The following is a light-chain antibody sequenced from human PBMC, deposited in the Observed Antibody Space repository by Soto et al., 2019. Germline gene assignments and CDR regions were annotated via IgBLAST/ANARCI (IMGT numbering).Light chain of an antibody. CDR3: QQYDNFPLT. CDR1: QGISSY. CDR2: DAS. Sequence: AIRMTQSPSSFSASTGDRVTITCRASQGISSYLAWYQQKPGKAPKLLISDASNLETGVPSRFSGSGSGTDFTFTISSLHPEDFATYYCQQYDNFPLTFGGGTKVEIK. J-gene: IGKJ4*01. V-gene: IGKV1-8*01.